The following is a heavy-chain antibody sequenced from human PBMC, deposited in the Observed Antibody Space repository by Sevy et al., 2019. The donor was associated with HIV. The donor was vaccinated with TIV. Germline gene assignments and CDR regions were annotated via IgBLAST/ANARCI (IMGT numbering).Heavy chain of an antibody. Sequence: GGSLRLSCAASGFTFSKYCMSWVRQPPGKGLEWVSTLSFGCGQINYADSVKGRFTISRDNSKSSVYLQMNNLRPEDTAVYYCAREGCTKPHDYWGQGILVTVSS. CDR1: GFTFSKYC. V-gene: IGHV3-23*01. CDR2: LSFGCGQI. J-gene: IGHJ4*02. CDR3: AREGCTKPHDY. D-gene: IGHD2-8*01.